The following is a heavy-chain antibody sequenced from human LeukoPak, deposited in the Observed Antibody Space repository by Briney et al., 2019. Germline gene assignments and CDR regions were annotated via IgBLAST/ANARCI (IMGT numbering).Heavy chain of an antibody. CDR3: ERGDIVVVPAATSAFDN. V-gene: IGHV1-2*02. CDR2: INPNSGGT. Sequence: ASVKVSCKASGYTFTDYCVHWVRQAPGQGLEWMGWINPNSGGTNFAQKFQVRVTLTRDTSISTGYMELSRLGSDDTAVYHCERGDIVVVPAATSAFDNWGQGTMVTVSS. D-gene: IGHD2-2*01. J-gene: IGHJ3*02. CDR1: GYTFTDYC.